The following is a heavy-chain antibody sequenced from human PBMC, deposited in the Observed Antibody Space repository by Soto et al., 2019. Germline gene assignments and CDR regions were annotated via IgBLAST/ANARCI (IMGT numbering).Heavy chain of an antibody. D-gene: IGHD1-26*01. J-gene: IGHJ4*02. CDR3: ARGGVGGTYFDH. CDR2: INPNSGNT. Sequence: QVQLVQSGAEVKKPGASVKVSCKASGYTFSNYDINWVRQGTGQGLEWMGWINPNSGNTGYAQKFQGRVTMPRNSSISTAYMELNSLRSEDAAVFYCARGGVGGTYFDHWGQGSLVTV. V-gene: IGHV1-8*01. CDR1: GYTFSNYD.